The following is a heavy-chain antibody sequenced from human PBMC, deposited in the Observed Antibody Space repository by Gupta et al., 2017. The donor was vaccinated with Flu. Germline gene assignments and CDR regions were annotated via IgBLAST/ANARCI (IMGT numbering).Heavy chain of an antibody. CDR2: INWNGGST. CDR1: GFPLDDYG. V-gene: IGHV3-20*01. Sequence: EVQLVESGGGVVRPGGSLGLSCAASGFPLDDYGMSWVRQAPGKGLEWVSGINWNGGSTGYADSVKGRFTISRDNAKNSLYLQMNSLRAEDTALYHCARGDMTCIAAQGAFDIWGQGTMVTVSS. CDR3: ARGDMTCIAAQGAFDI. D-gene: IGHD6-25*01. J-gene: IGHJ3*02.